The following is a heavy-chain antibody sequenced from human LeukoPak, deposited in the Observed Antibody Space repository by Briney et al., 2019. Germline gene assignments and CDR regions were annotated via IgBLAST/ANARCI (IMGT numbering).Heavy chain of an antibody. CDR2: INPNSGGT. D-gene: IGHD3-9*01. Sequence: ASVKVSCKASGYTFTGYYMHWVRQAPGQGLEWMGWINPNSGGTNYAQKFQGRVTMTRDTSISTAYMELSRLRSDDTAVYYCARAIRYLDQADYHYGMDVWGQGTTVTVSS. CDR3: ARAIRYLDQADYHYGMDV. CDR1: GYTFTGYY. J-gene: IGHJ6*02. V-gene: IGHV1-2*02.